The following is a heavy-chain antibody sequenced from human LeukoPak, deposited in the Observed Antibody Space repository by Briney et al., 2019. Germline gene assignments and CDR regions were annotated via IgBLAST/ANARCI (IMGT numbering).Heavy chain of an antibody. V-gene: IGHV4-59*08. J-gene: IGHJ4*01. CDR1: GFSIFSFY. CDR2: VHYRGTS. Sequence: SETLSLTCTVSGFSIFSFYWNWVRQAPGRRLQWIGYVHYRGTSNYNPSLKSRVAISVDTSKSQFSLKLTSATAADTAVYFCQAEDGIRYFDYWGQGALLTVSS. CDR3: QAEDGIRYFDY. D-gene: IGHD3-9*01.